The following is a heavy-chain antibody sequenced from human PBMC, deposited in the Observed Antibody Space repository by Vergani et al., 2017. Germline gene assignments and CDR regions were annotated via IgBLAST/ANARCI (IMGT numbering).Heavy chain of an antibody. J-gene: IGHJ6*02. Sequence: QVQLVQSGAEVKKPGSSVKVSCKASGGTFSSYAISWVRQAPGQGLEWMGGIIPIFGTANYAQKFQGRVTITADESKSTAYMELSSLRSEDTAVYYCARPSQYSGGSGRYYYGMDVWGQGTTVTVSS. CDR3: ARPSQYSGGSGRYYYGMDV. CDR1: GGTFSSYA. V-gene: IGHV1-69*01. D-gene: IGHD1-26*01. CDR2: IIPIFGTA.